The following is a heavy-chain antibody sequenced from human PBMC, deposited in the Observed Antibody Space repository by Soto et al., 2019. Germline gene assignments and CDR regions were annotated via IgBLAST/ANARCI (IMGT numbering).Heavy chain of an antibody. Sequence: QVQLVESGGGVVQPGRSLRLSCAASGFTFSSYGMHWVRQAPGKGLEWVAVISYDGSNKYYADSVKGRFTISRDNSKNPLYLQMNSLRAEDTAVYYCAKGRTLGGDLDGMDVWGQGTTVTVSS. CDR3: AKGRTLGGDLDGMDV. V-gene: IGHV3-30*18. CDR2: ISYDGSNK. CDR1: GFTFSSYG. J-gene: IGHJ6*02. D-gene: IGHD3-16*01.